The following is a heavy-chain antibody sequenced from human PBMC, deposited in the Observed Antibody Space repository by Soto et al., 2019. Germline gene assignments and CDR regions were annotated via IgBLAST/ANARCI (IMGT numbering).Heavy chain of an antibody. V-gene: IGHV4-28*01. CDR1: GHSITSSNW. CDR3: ARRASGYSSGWYVDY. J-gene: IGHJ4*02. CDR2: IYYSGST. D-gene: IGHD6-19*01. Sequence: QVQLQESGPGLVKPSDTLSLTCAVSGHSITSSNWWGWIRQPPGKGLEWIGYIYYSGSTYYNPSLKSRVTMSVDTSKNQFSLKLSSVTAVDTAVYYCARRASGYSSGWYVDYWGQGTLVTVSS.